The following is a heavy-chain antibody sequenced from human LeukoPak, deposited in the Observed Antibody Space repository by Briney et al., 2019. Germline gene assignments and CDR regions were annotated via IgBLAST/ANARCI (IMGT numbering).Heavy chain of an antibody. CDR1: GGSISSSNYY. Sequence: SETLSLTCTVSGGSISSSNYYWAWLRQPPGQGLEWIGSVYCSGSTYDNPSLKSRVTISVDTTKNQLSLNMSSVTAADSAEYYCASPKYAYSSSWYYFDYWGQGTLVTVSS. D-gene: IGHD6-13*01. V-gene: IGHV4-39*01. J-gene: IGHJ4*02. CDR3: ASPKYAYSSSWYYFDY. CDR2: VYCSGST.